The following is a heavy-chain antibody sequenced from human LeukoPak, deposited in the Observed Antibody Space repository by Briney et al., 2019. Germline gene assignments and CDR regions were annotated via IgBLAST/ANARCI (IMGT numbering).Heavy chain of an antibody. CDR1: GYSLTSYD. Sequence: ASVKVSCKASGYSLTSYDINWVRQATGQGLEWMGWMNPSSGNTGYAQKFQGRVTMTRNTSISTAYMELSSLRSEDTAVYYCARDRGFVVDYWGQGTLITVSS. CDR3: ARDRGFVVDY. V-gene: IGHV1-8*01. D-gene: IGHD2-15*01. CDR2: MNPSSGNT. J-gene: IGHJ4*02.